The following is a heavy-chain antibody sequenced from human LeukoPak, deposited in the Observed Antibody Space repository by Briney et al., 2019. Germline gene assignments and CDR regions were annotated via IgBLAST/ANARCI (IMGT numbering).Heavy chain of an antibody. CDR3: AKNQRVTRGPYYYYLDV. J-gene: IGHJ6*03. CDR2: ISWNSGSI. D-gene: IGHD4-17*01. CDR1: GFTFDDYA. V-gene: IGHV3-9*01. Sequence: PGRSLRLSCAASGFTFDDYAMHWVRQAPGKGLEWVSGISWNSGSIGYADSVKGRFTISRDNAKNSLYLQMNSLRVEDTAIYYCAKNQRVTRGPYYYYLDVWGRGTTVTVSS.